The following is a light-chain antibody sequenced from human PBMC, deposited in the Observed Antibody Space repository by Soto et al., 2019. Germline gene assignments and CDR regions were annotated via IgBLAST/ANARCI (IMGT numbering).Light chain of an antibody. CDR2: DAS. V-gene: IGKV3-20*01. J-gene: IGKJ4*01. Sequence: ELVLTQSPGTLSLSPGERATLSCRASESVSSSYLAWYQQKPGQAPRLLIYDASSRATDIPDRFNGSGAGLAFIVTISRLEPEDFVLYYCQQYRSSPPLTCGGGTKVEI. CDR1: ESVSSSY. CDR3: QQYRSSPPLT.